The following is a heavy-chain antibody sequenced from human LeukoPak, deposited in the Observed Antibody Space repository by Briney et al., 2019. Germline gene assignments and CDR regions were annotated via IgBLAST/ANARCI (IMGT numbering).Heavy chain of an antibody. V-gene: IGHV4-59*01. CDR3: ARHSRRLGAAGTLDS. CDR2: ISDSGSN. Sequence: PSETLSLTCTVSRASINNYHWSWIRQPPGKGLEWIGTISDSGSNNYNTSLKSRVSFSEGTSKNYLSLNLTSVTVADTAVYYCARHSRRLGAAGTLDSWGLGTLVVVS. CDR1: RASINNYH. D-gene: IGHD6-13*01. J-gene: IGHJ4*02.